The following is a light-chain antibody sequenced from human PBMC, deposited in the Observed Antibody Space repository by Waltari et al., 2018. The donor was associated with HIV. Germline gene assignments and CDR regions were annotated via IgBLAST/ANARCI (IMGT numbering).Light chain of an antibody. V-gene: IGLV1-40*01. Sequence: QSVLTQPPSVSGAPGQRVTISCTGSSSNIGAGFDVHWYQQLPGTAPRLLIYGNNNRPSGVPDRFSGSKSGTSASLAITGLQAEDEADYDCQAYDSSLSGWVFGGRTELTVL. CDR1: SSNIGAGFD. J-gene: IGLJ3*02. CDR2: GNN. CDR3: QAYDSSLSGWV.